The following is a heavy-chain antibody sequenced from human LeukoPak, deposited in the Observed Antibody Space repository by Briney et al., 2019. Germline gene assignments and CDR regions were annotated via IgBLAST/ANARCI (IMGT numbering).Heavy chain of an antibody. Sequence: ASVKVSCKASGYTFTSYGISWVRQAPGQGLEWMGWISANNGNTIYAQKLQGRVTMTTDTSTSTAYMGLRSLRSDDTAVYYCARDPDGDYDFDYWGQGTLVTVSS. J-gene: IGHJ4*02. CDR3: ARDPDGDYDFDY. CDR1: GYTFTSYG. V-gene: IGHV1-18*01. CDR2: ISANNGNT. D-gene: IGHD4-17*01.